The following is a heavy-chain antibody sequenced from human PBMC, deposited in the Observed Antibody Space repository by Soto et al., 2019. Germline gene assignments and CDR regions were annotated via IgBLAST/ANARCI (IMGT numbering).Heavy chain of an antibody. Sequence: QVQLVQSGAEVKKPGSSVKVSCKASGGTFSSYAISWVRQAPGQGLEWMGGIIPIFGTANYAQKFQGRVTITADESTSTAYMELRRLRSEDTAVYYCARDWVASDTPYYFDYWGQGTLVTVSS. D-gene: IGHD2-15*01. J-gene: IGHJ4*02. CDR2: IIPIFGTA. CDR1: GGTFSSYA. V-gene: IGHV1-69*01. CDR3: ARDWVASDTPYYFDY.